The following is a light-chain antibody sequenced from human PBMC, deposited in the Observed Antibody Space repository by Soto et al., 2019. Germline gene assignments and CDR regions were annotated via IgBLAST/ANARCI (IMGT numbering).Light chain of an antibody. V-gene: IGLV2-14*01. CDR3: SSYTTSSTYV. CDR2: EVT. Sequence: QSVLTQPASVSGSPGQSITISCTGTSNDVGGYNYVSWYQQHLGKAPKLMIYEVTNRPSGISNRFSGSKSGNTASLTISGLQAEDEADYYCSSYTTSSTYVFGNGTKVTVL. CDR1: SNDVGGYNY. J-gene: IGLJ1*01.